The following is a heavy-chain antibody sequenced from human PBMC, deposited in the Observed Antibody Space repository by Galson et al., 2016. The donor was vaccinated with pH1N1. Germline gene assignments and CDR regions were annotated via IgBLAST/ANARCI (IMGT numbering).Heavy chain of an antibody. J-gene: IGHJ6*02. CDR3: AADTLLLAYPKRRYYYYAMDV. Sequence: SVKVSCKASGFTFSDSTMQWVRQARGQRLEWIGWIVVGSGDTNYAQKFQERVTITRDMSTSTAYMELTTLRSEDTAVYYCAADTLLLAYPKRRYYYYAMDVWGQGTTVTVSS. CDR2: IVVGSGDT. V-gene: IGHV1-58*02. D-gene: IGHD1-1*01. CDR1: GFTFSDST.